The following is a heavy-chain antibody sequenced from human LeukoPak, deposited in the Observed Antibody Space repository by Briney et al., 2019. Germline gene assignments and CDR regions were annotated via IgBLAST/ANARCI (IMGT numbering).Heavy chain of an antibody. Sequence: QPGGSLRLSCAASGFTFSSYEMNWVRQAPGKGLERVSYISSSGSTIYYADSVKGRFTISRDNATNSLYLQMNSLRAEDTAVYYCAELGITMIGGVWGKGTTVTVSS. J-gene: IGHJ6*04. V-gene: IGHV3-48*03. CDR1: GFTFSSYE. D-gene: IGHD3-10*02. CDR2: ISSSGSTI. CDR3: AELGITMIGGV.